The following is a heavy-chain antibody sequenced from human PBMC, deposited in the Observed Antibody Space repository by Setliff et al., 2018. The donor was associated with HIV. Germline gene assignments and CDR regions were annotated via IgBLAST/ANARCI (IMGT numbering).Heavy chain of an antibody. Sequence: SETLSLTCTVSGGSISSYYWSWIRQPPGKGLEWIGYIYYSGSTNYNPSLKSRVTISVDTSKNQFSLKLSSVTAADTAVYYCARSPSGYGSGSYYHYYYYGMDVWGQGTLVTVSS. CDR2: IYYSGST. CDR1: GGSISSYY. J-gene: IGHJ6*02. CDR3: ARSPSGYGSGSYYHYYYYGMDV. V-gene: IGHV4-59*01. D-gene: IGHD3-10*01.